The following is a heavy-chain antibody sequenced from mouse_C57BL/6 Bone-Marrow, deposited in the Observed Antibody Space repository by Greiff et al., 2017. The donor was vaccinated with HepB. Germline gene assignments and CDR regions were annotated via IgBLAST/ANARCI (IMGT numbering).Heavy chain of an antibody. CDR1: GFTFSDYY. CDR2: ISNGGGST. Sequence: EVMLVESGGGLVQPGGSLKLSCAASGFTFSDYYMYWVRQTPEKRLEWVAYISNGGGSTYYPDTVKGRFTISRDNAKNTLYLQVSRLKSEDTAMYYCARHYYGSSYGGDYWGQGTSVTVSS. D-gene: IGHD1-1*01. V-gene: IGHV5-12*01. J-gene: IGHJ4*01. CDR3: ARHYYGSSYGGDY.